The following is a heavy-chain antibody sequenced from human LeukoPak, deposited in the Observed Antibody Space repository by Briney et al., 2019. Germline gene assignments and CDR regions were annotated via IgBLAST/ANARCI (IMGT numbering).Heavy chain of an antibody. Sequence: GGSLRLSCEASGFTFSSYSMNWVRQAPGKGLEWISYISTSTTTIYYADSVKGRFTISRDNAKNSLYLQMNSLRAEDTAVYYCARGSWRSYWGQGTLVTVSS. CDR1: GFTFSSYS. CDR2: ISTSTTTI. V-gene: IGHV3-48*04. CDR3: ARGSWRSY. J-gene: IGHJ4*02. D-gene: IGHD6-6*01.